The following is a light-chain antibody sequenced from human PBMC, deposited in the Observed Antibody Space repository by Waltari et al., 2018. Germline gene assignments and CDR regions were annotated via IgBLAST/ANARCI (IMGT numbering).Light chain of an antibody. V-gene: IGLV1-44*01. CDR1: SSNIGKNS. J-gene: IGLJ3*02. Sequence: QSVLTQPPSASGTPGQSVTMSCSGSSSNIGKNSVNWYQQVPGTAPKLLIYSDHQLPPCDPDPFFVYKSRTAAAMAISGLQSGDDADHSCETWDDSPKGCVFGGGTNLTVL. CDR2: SDH. CDR3: ETWDDSPKGCV.